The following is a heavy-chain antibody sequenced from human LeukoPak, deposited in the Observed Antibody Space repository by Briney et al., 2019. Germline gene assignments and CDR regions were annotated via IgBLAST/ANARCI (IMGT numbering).Heavy chain of an antibody. CDR3: AKDHCSGGSCYEGFGY. CDR2: ISSSSSTI. V-gene: IGHV3-48*01. Sequence: GGSLRLSCAASGFTFSSYSMNWVRQAPGKGLEWVSYISSSSSTIYYADSVKGRFTISRDNAKNSLYLQMNSLRAEDTALYYCAKDHCSGGSCYEGFGYWGQGTLVTVSS. CDR1: GFTFSSYS. J-gene: IGHJ4*02. D-gene: IGHD2-15*01.